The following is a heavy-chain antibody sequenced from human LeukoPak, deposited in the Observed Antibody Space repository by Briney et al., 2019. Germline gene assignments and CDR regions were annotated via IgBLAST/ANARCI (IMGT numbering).Heavy chain of an antibody. CDR2: IYYSGST. J-gene: IGHJ4*02. Sequence: SETLSLTCTVSGYSISSGFYWGWIRQPPGKGLEWIGSIYYSGSTYYNPSLKSRVTISVDTSKNQFSLKLSSVTAADTAVYYCARQITDYYGSGSYSDWGQGTLVTVSS. D-gene: IGHD3-10*01. V-gene: IGHV4-38-2*02. CDR1: GYSISSGFY. CDR3: ARQITDYYGSGSYSD.